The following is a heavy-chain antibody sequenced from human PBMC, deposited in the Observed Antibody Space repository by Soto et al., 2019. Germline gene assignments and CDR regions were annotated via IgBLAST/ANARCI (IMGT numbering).Heavy chain of an antibody. D-gene: IGHD6-13*01. CDR2: ISSGSSTI. J-gene: IGHJ4*02. V-gene: IGHV3-11*01. Sequence: GGSLRLSCVVSGFTFSDYYMSWFRQAPGKGLEWVSYISSGSSTISYSDSVKGRFTISRDSAKNSLYLQMNSLRAEDTAVYYCARAMYSSKTDFDYWGQGTLVTVSS. CDR3: ARAMYSSKTDFDY. CDR1: GFTFSDYY.